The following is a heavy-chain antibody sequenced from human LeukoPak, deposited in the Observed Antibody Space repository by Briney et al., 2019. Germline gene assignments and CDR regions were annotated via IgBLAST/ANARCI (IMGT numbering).Heavy chain of an antibody. CDR2: IYYSGST. Sequence: ASETLSLTCTVSGGSISSSSYYWGWIRQPPWKGLEWIGSIYYSGSTYYNPSLKSRVTISVDTSKNQFSLKLSSVTAADTAVYYCARGRDTAMTWGQGTLVTVSS. CDR3: ARGRDTAMT. D-gene: IGHD5-18*01. CDR1: GGSISSSSYY. J-gene: IGHJ5*02. V-gene: IGHV4-39*07.